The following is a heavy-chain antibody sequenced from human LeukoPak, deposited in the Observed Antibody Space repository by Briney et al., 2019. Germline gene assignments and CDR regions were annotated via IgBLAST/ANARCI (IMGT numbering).Heavy chain of an antibody. CDR2: ISSSSSYI. CDR1: GFTFSSYS. CDR3: ARDSSGWYHWFDP. Sequence: GGSLRLSCAASGFTFSSYSMNWVRQAPGKGLEWVSSISSSSSYIYYADSVKGRFTISRDNAKNSLHLQMNSLRAEDTAVYYCARDSSGWYHWFDPWGQGTLVIVSS. V-gene: IGHV3-21*01. D-gene: IGHD6-19*01. J-gene: IGHJ5*02.